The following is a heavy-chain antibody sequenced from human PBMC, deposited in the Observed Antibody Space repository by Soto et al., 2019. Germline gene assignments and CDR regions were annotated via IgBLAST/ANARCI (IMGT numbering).Heavy chain of an antibody. CDR1: GDSVSGGDSY. CDR3: VRGGNPYHYATSGPGTFDK. Sequence: QVQLQESGPGLVKPSQTLSLTYTVSGDSVSGGDSYWSWIRQPPGKALEWIGYTSFSGYTSYTPSLKSRVTISVDMSKSQFSLRRTSVTAADTAIYYCVRGGNPYHYATSGPGTFDKWGQGTLVSVSS. J-gene: IGHJ4*02. D-gene: IGHD3-22*01. V-gene: IGHV4-30-4*01. CDR2: TSFSGYT.